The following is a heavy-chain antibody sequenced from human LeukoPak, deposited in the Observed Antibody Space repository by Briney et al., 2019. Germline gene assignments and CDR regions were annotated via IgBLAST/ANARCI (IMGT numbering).Heavy chain of an antibody. CDR3: ARDRDYYYSSGYGAFDI. CDR2: IYSGGRT. V-gene: IGHV3-66*01. D-gene: IGHD3-22*01. J-gene: IGHJ3*02. CDR1: GFTVGTNY. Sequence: GPSLSPACSAAGFTVGTNYMRSVRQAPGEGLEWGSVIYSGGRTYYADYVKSRFTISRDNSKNTLYLQMNSLRAEDTAVYYCARDRDYYYSSGYGAFDIWGQGTMVTVSS.